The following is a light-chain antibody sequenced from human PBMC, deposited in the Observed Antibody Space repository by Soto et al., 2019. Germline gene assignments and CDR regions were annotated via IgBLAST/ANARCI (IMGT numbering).Light chain of an antibody. CDR2: DAS. CDR1: QSVSSY. CDR3: QQRSSWPWT. J-gene: IGKJ1*01. V-gene: IGKV3-11*01. Sequence: TPSASALSLTPAERATLSWRASQSVSSYLAWYQQRPGQAPRLLIYDASNRATGIPARFSGSGSGTDFTLSISSLEPEDFAVYYCQQRSSWPWTFGQGTKVAI.